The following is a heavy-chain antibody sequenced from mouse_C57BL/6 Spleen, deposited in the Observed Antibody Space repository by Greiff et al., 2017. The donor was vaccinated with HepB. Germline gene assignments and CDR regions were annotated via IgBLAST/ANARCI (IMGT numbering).Heavy chain of an antibody. CDR2: IYPGDGDT. CDR1: GYAFSSYW. J-gene: IGHJ4*01. Sequence: VQLQPSGAELVKPGASVKISCKASGYAFSSYWMNWVKQRPGKGLEWIGQIYPGDGDTNYHGKFKGKATLTADKSSSTAYMQLSSLTSEDSAVYFCARRDYDYDLYAMDYWGQGTSVTVSS. V-gene: IGHV1-80*01. D-gene: IGHD2-4*01. CDR3: ARRDYDYDLYAMDY.